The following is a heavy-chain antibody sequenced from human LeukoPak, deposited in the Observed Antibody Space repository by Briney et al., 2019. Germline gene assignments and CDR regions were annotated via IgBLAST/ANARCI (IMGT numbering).Heavy chain of an antibody. D-gene: IGHD3-22*01. CDR2: ISAYNGNT. Sequence: GASVNVSCKASGYTLTRYGISWVRQAAGHELNWMGWISAYNGNTNYAQKLQRSVSMTTDTSTSTAYMELRSLRSADTAVYYCARDPDYYDSSGDAFDIWGQGTMVTVSS. CDR3: ARDPDYYDSSGDAFDI. J-gene: IGHJ3*02. V-gene: IGHV1-18*01. CDR1: GYTLTRYG.